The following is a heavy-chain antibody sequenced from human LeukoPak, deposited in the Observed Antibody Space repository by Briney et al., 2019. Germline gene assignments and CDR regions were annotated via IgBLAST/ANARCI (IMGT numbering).Heavy chain of an antibody. J-gene: IGHJ3*02. CDR1: GGSISSFY. CDR3: ARTSTRLDAFDI. Sequence: SETLSLTCTVSGGSISSFYWSWIRQPPGKGLEWIGYIYYSGSTNYNPSLKSRVTISVDTSKNQFSLKLSSVTAADTAVYYCARTSTRLDAFDIWGQGTMATVSS. CDR2: IYYSGST. V-gene: IGHV4-59*01. D-gene: IGHD1-1*01.